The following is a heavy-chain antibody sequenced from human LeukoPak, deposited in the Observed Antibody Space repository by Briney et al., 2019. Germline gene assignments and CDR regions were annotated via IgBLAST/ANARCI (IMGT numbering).Heavy chain of an antibody. J-gene: IGHJ3*02. CDR1: GYTFTSYY. V-gene: IGHV1-46*01. CDR3: ARPMEDTQQLTNDAFDI. D-gene: IGHD6-13*01. CDR2: INPSGGST. Sequence: ASVKVSCKVSGYTFTSYYMHWVRQAPGQGLEWMGIINPSGGSTSYAQKFQGRVTITRDTSASTAYMELSSLRSEDTAVYYCARPMEDTQQLTNDAFDIWGQGTMVTVSS.